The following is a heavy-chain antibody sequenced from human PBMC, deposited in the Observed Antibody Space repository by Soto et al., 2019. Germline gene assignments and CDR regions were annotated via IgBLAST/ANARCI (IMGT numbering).Heavy chain of an antibody. CDR1: GFTFSSYG. CDR2: IWYDGSNK. D-gene: IGHD2-15*01. Sequence: GGSLRLSCAASGFTFSSYGMHWVRQAPGKGLEWVAVIWYDGSNKYYADSVKGRFTISRDNSKNTLYLQMNSLRAEDTAVYYCARDGRCSGGSCYSSPYYYYMDVWGKGTTVTVSS. CDR3: ARDGRCSGGSCYSSPYYYYMDV. V-gene: IGHV3-33*01. J-gene: IGHJ6*03.